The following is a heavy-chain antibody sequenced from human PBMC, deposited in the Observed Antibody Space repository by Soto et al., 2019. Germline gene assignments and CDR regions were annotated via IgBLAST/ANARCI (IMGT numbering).Heavy chain of an antibody. CDR2: ISAYNGNT. D-gene: IGHD3-9*01. V-gene: IGHV1-18*01. CDR1: GYTFTSYG. Sequence: ASVKVSCKASGYTFTSYGIDWVRQAPGQGLEWLGWISAYNGNTNYAQKLQGRVTMTTDTSTSTAYMELRSLRSDDTAVYYCAREKLPYDILTGYLTHGMDVWGQGTTVTVSS. J-gene: IGHJ6*02. CDR3: AREKLPYDILTGYLTHGMDV.